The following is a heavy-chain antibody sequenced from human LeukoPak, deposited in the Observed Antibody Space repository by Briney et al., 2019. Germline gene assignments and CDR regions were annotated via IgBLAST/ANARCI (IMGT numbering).Heavy chain of an antibody. J-gene: IGHJ5*02. CDR3: ARVLPVRGVLISGTYNWFDP. Sequence: ASLKGSCKASGYTFTGYDINWVRQATGEGLEWVGWMNPNSGNTGCAQKFPGRVTMTRNTSIGTAYMELSSLRSEDTAVYYCARVLPVRGVLISGTYNWFDPWGQGTLVTVSS. CDR1: GYTFTGYD. D-gene: IGHD3-10*01. CDR2: MNPNSGNT. V-gene: IGHV1-8*01.